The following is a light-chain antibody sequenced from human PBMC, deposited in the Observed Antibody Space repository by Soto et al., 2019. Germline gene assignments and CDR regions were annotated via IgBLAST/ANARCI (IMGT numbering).Light chain of an antibody. CDR1: SSDVGRYNL. CDR2: EGS. CDR3: CSYAGSSTHVV. Sequence: QSALTQPASVSGSPGQSITISCTGTSSDVGRYNLVSWYQQHPGKAPKLMIYEGSKRPSGVSNRFSGSKSGNTASLTISGLQAEDEADYSCCSYAGSSTHVVFGGGTKVTVL. V-gene: IGLV2-23*01. J-gene: IGLJ2*01.